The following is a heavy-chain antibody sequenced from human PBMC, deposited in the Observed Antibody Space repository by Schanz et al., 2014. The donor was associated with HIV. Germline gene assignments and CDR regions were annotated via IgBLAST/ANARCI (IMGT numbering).Heavy chain of an antibody. CDR1: GISLTNNA. Sequence: VQQVLESGGGLVQPGGSLRLSCAASGISLTNNAMTWVRQAPGKGLEWVAVIWYDGTDKYYAGSVKGRFTISRDNSQNTMYLQMNSLRAEDTAVYYCANEEVPNDFWGQGTLVTVSS. CDR3: ANEEVPNDF. J-gene: IGHJ4*02. CDR2: IWYDGTDK. V-gene: IGHV3-33*06.